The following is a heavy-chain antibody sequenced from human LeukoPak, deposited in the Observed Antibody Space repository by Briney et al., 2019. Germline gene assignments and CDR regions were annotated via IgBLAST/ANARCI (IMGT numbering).Heavy chain of an antibody. V-gene: IGHV3-30*02. D-gene: IGHD6-6*01. J-gene: IGHJ5*02. CDR3: AKDLEYSSSFNWFDP. Sequence: GGSLRLSCAASGLTFSKCGMHWVRQAPGKGLEWVAFIRNDGSDKYYADSVKGRFTISRDNSKNTLFLQMNSLRPEDTAIYYCAKDLEYSSSFNWFDPWGQGNLVTVSS. CDR1: GLTFSKCG. CDR2: IRNDGSDK.